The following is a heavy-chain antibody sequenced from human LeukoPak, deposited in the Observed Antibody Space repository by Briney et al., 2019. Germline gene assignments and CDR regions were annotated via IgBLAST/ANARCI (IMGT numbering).Heavy chain of an antibody. J-gene: IGHJ3*01. CDR3: AKGRANSGGADASDV. CDR1: GLIFDNYA. D-gene: IGHD1-26*01. V-gene: IGHV3-9*01. Sequence: GRSLRLSCAASGLIFDNYAMHWVRQAPGKGLEWVSGISSKSRNIAYADSVKGRFTISRDNAKNSLYLQMNSLRPEDTAFYFCAKGRANSGGADASDVWGQGTIVTVSS. CDR2: ISSKSRNI.